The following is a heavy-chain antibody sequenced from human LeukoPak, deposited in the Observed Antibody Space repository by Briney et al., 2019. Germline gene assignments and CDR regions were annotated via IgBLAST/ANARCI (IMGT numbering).Heavy chain of an antibody. CDR3: ARAYDGWYFDL. Sequence: GGSLRLSCAASGFTFSSYSMNWVRQAPGKGLEWVSYISSSSSTIYYADSVKGRFTISRDNAKNSLYLQMNSLRAEDTAVYYCARAYDGWYFDLWGRGTLVTVSS. J-gene: IGHJ2*01. V-gene: IGHV3-48*04. D-gene: IGHD3-16*01. CDR2: ISSSSSTI. CDR1: GFTFSSYS.